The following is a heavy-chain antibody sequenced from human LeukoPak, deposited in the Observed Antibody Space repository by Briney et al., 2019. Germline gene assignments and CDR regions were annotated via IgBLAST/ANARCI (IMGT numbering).Heavy chain of an antibody. CDR1: GGSISSYY. J-gene: IGHJ6*03. Sequence: SETLSLTCTVSGGSISSYYWSWIRQPAGKGLEWIGRIYTRGSTNYNPSLKSRVTMSVDTSKNQFSLKLSSVTAADTAVYYCARERFDRFGELLPYYYYYYMDVWGKGTTVTVSS. CDR2: IYTRGST. D-gene: IGHD3-10*01. V-gene: IGHV4-4*07. CDR3: ARERFDRFGELLPYYYYYYMDV.